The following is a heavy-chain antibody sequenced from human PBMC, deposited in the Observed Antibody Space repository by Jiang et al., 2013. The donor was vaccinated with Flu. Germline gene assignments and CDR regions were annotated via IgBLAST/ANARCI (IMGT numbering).Heavy chain of an antibody. D-gene: IGHD3-3*01. V-gene: IGHV2-5*01. Sequence: KPTQTLTLTCTFSGFSLSTSGVGVGWIRQPPGKALEWLALIYWNDDKRYSPSLKSRLTITKDTSKNQVVLTMTNMDPVDTATYYCAHTPHTIHPHWYFDLWGRGTLVTVSS. CDR3: AHTPHTIHPHWYFDL. J-gene: IGHJ2*01. CDR1: GFSLSTSGVG. CDR2: IYWNDDK.